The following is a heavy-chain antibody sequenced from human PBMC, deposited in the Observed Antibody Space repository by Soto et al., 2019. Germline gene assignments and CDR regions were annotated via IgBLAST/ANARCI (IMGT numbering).Heavy chain of an antibody. J-gene: IGHJ6*02. V-gene: IGHV4-59*08. CDR2: INYDGYS. Sequence: QVQLQESGPGLVKPSETLSLTCTVSGGSITNYYSSWFRQPPGKGLEWIGYINYDGYSAYNLSLKRRVTLSMDASKTQFSLMLESVTATDTAVYYCARHGFGPIHGLVDVWGPGTTVIVSS. D-gene: IGHD3-10*01. CDR3: ARHGFGPIHGLVDV. CDR1: GGSITNYY.